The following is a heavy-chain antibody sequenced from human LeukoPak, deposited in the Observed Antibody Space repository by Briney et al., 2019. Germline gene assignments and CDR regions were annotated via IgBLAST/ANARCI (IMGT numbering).Heavy chain of an antibody. CDR1: GFTFSNAW. CDR2: IKSKTDGGTT. J-gene: IGHJ4*02. CDR3: AKVRPGSSGWYPYFDC. D-gene: IGHD6-19*01. V-gene: IGHV3-15*01. Sequence: GGSLSLSCAASGFTFSNAWMSWVRQAPGKGLEWVGRIKSKTDGGTTDYAAPVKGRFTISRDDSKNTLYLQMNSLRAEDAAVYYCAKVRPGSSGWYPYFDCWGQGTLVTVSS.